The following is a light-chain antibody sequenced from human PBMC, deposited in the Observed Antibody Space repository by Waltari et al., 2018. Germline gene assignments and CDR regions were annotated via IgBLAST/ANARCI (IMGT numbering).Light chain of an antibody. Sequence: DIVMTQSPLSLPVTPGEPASISCRSSQSLQKSNGNNYLDWYVQKPGQPPQLVIYLGSNRASGVPDRFSGSGSGTDFRLQISRVEAEDDGLYYCMQTLQSRLTFGQGTKLEI. CDR1: QSLQKSNGNNY. CDR2: LGS. J-gene: IGKJ2*01. CDR3: MQTLQSRLT. V-gene: IGKV2-28*01.